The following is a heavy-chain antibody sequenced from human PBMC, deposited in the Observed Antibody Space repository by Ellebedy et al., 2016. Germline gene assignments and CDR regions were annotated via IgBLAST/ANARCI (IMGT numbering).Heavy chain of an antibody. D-gene: IGHD6-19*01. Sequence: GGSLRLXXAASGFTFSSYAMSWVRQAPGKGLEWVSAISGSGGSTYYADSVKGRFTISRDNSKNTLYLQMNSLRAEDTAVYYCAKHVRRSGWYLEVWGKGTTVTVSS. CDR2: ISGSGGST. J-gene: IGHJ6*04. CDR3: AKHVRRSGWYLEV. CDR1: GFTFSSYA. V-gene: IGHV3-23*01.